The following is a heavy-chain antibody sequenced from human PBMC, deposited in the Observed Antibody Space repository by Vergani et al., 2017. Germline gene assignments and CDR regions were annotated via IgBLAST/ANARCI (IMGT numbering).Heavy chain of an antibody. CDR3: AKDRDGLLWFGELFY. J-gene: IGHJ4*02. CDR1: GFTFCSYG. V-gene: IGHV3-30*02. Sequence: QVQLVESGGGVVQPGGSLRISCAASGFTFCSYGMPWVRQAPGKGLEWVAFIRYDGSNKYYADSVKGRFTISRDNSKNTLYLQMNSLRAEDTAVYYCAKDRDGLLWFGELFYWGQGTLVTVSS. D-gene: IGHD3-10*01. CDR2: IRYDGSNK.